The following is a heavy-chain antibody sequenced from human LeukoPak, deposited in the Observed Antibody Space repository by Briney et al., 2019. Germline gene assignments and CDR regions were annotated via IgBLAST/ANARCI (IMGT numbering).Heavy chain of an antibody. V-gene: IGHV3-23*01. J-gene: IGHJ4*02. Sequence: GGFLRLSCAASGFTFSTYAMSWVRQAPGKGLEWVSSISGSGGSTYCADSVKGRFTISRDNSKNTLYLQMNSLRSEDTAVYYCARGSGSSNYLADYWGQGTLVTVSS. D-gene: IGHD6-13*01. CDR3: ARGSGSSNYLADY. CDR1: GFTFSTYA. CDR2: ISGSGGST.